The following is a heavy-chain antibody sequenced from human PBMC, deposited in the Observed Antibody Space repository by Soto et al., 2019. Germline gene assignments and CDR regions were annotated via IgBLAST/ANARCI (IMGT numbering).Heavy chain of an antibody. V-gene: IGHV3-74*01. J-gene: IGHJ4*02. CDR2: INSDGSST. D-gene: IGHD3-3*01. Sequence: GGSLRLSCAASGFTFSSYWMHWVRQAPGKGLVWVSRINSDGSSTSYADSVKGRFTISRDNAKNTLYLQMNSLRAEDTAVYYCARSFHDFWSGYPHPFDYWGQGTLVTVSS. CDR1: GFTFSSYW. CDR3: ARSFHDFWSGYPHPFDY.